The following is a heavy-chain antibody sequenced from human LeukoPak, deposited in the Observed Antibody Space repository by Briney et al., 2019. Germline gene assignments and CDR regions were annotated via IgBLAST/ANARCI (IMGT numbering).Heavy chain of an antibody. D-gene: IGHD3-10*01. CDR2: MNPNSGNT. J-gene: IGHJ6*03. CDR1: GYTFTSYD. CDR3: ARAVLGHGSALYYYYYMDV. Sequence: GASVKVSCKASGYTFTSYDINWVRQATGQGLEWMGWMNPNSGNTGYAQKFQGRVTMTRDTSISTAYMELSSLRSEDAAVYYCARAVLGHGSALYYYYYMDVWGKGTTVTISS. V-gene: IGHV1-8*01.